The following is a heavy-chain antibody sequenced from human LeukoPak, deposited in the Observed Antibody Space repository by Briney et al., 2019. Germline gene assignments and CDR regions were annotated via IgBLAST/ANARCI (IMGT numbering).Heavy chain of an antibody. V-gene: IGHV3-23*01. Sequence: GGSLRLSCAASGFTVRNYAMNWVRQAPGKGPEWVSVVSGSGTTTDYADSVKGRFTISRDNSKNTLYLQMNSLRVEDTGLYYCAKGAGPVIAASGHFDYWGQGTLVTVS. CDR2: VSGSGTTT. J-gene: IGHJ4*02. CDR3: AKGAGPVIAASGHFDY. CDR1: GFTVRNYA. D-gene: IGHD6-13*01.